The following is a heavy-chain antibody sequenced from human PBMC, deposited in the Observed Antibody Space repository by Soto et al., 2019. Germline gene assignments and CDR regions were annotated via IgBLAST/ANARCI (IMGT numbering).Heavy chain of an antibody. D-gene: IGHD3-22*01. J-gene: IGHJ4*02. CDR3: ARGYYYDSSGYYYAFDY. V-gene: IGHV1-69*12. CDR2: IIPIFGTA. CDR1: GGTFSSYA. Sequence: QVQLVQSGAEVKKPGSSVKVSCKASGGTFSSYAISWVRQAPGQGLEWMGGIIPIFGTANYAQKFQGRVTITAXXSXSXXYRELSSLRSEDTAVYYCARGYYYDSSGYYYAFDYWGQGTLVTVSS.